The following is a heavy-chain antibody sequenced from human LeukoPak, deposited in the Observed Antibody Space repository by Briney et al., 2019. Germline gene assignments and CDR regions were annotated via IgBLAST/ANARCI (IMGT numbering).Heavy chain of an antibody. J-gene: IGHJ4*02. CDR1: ALTFSSYG. V-gene: IGHV3-30*18. Sequence: GGSPRLSWAASALTFSSYGMHWVRQAPGKGLEWVAVISYDGSNKYYADSVKGRFTISRDNSKNTLYLQMNSLRAEDTAVYYGAKEEVVTHFVYSGQGTLGTVSS. CDR2: ISYDGSNK. CDR3: AKEEVVTHFVY. D-gene: IGHD2-21*02.